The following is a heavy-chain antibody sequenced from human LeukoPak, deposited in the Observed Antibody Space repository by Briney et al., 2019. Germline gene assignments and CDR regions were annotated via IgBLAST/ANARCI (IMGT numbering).Heavy chain of an antibody. V-gene: IGHV1-18*01. J-gene: IGHJ3*02. CDR2: ISAYNGNT. Sequence: ASVKVSCKASGYTFTSYGISWVRQAPGQGLEWMGWISAYNGNTNYAQKLQGRVTMTTDTSTSTAYMELRSLRSDDTAVYYCASGSRQQLVTSGAFDIWGQGTMVTVSS. CDR3: ASGSRQQLVTSGAFDI. D-gene: IGHD6-13*01. CDR1: GYTFTSYG.